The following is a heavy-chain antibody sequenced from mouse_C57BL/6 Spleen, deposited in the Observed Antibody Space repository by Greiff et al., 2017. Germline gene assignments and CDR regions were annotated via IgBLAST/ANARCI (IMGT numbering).Heavy chain of an antibody. V-gene: IGHV1-72*01. J-gene: IGHJ3*01. CDR1: GYTFTSYW. CDR3: ARGQDFYFFAY. CDR2: IDPISGGT. Sequence: QVQLQQPGTELVKPGASVKLSCKASGYTFTSYWMHWVKQRPGRGLEWIGRIDPISGGTKYNEKFKSKATLTVDKPSSTAYMQLSSLTSEDSVVYYGARGQDFYFFAYWGQGTPVTVSA. D-gene: IGHD2-3*01.